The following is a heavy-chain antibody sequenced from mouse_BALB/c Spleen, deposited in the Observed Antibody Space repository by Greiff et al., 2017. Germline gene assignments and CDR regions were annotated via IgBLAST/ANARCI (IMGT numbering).Heavy chain of an antibody. V-gene: IGHV5-6-3*01. J-gene: IGHJ2*01. Sequence: EVMLVESGGGLVQPGGSLKLSCAASGFTFSSYGMSWVRQTPDKRLELVATINSNGGSTYYPDSVKGRFTISRDNAKNTLYLQMSSLKSEDTAMYYCARSNWEYFDYWGQGTTLTVSS. CDR2: INSNGGST. CDR3: ARSNWEYFDY. CDR1: GFTFSSYG. D-gene: IGHD4-1*01.